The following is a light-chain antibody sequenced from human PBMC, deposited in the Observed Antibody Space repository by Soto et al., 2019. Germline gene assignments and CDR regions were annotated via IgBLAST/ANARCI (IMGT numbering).Light chain of an antibody. CDR2: EVS. CDR1: SSDIGGYNY. V-gene: IGLV2-14*01. Sequence: QSALTQPASVSGSPGQSITISCTGTSSDIGGYNYVSWYQQYPGKAPQLIIYEVSNRPSGVSHRFSGSKSGFTASLTISGLQAEDEADYYCSSYTRISTWFVVFGGGTKVTVL. J-gene: IGLJ2*01. CDR3: SSYTRISTWFVV.